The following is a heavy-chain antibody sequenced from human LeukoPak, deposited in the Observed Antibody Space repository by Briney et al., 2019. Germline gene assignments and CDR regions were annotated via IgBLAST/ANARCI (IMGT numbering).Heavy chain of an antibody. D-gene: IGHD1-1*01. CDR3: ARYGGGWSGTTGQGGFDY. CDR2: ISAYNGNT. J-gene: IGHJ4*02. CDR1: GYTFTSYG. Sequence: ASVKVSCKASGYTFTSYGISWVRQAPGQGLEWMGWISAYNGNTNYAQKLQGRVTMTTDTSTSTAYMELRSLRSDDTAVYYCARYGGGWSGTTGQGGFDYWGQGTLVTVSS. V-gene: IGHV1-18*01.